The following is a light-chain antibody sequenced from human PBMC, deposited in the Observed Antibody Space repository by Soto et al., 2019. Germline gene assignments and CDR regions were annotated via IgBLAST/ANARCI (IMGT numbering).Light chain of an antibody. CDR1: QSVSSSY. CDR3: HQYGSSPKLT. Sequence: ESVLTQSPGTLSLSPGERATLSCRASQSVSSSYLAWYQQKPGQAPRLLIYGASSRATGIPDRFSGSGSGTDFTLTISRLEPEEFAVYYCHQYGSSPKLTFGGGTKVEIK. J-gene: IGKJ4*02. CDR2: GAS. V-gene: IGKV3-20*01.